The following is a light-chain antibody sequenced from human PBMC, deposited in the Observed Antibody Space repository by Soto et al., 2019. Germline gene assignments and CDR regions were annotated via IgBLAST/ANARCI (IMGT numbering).Light chain of an antibody. J-gene: IGLJ3*02. CDR1: SSDVGSYNF. Sequence: QSVLTQPASVSGSPGQSITISCTGTSSDVGSYNFVSWYQQHPGKAPKLMIYEGSKRPSGVSNRSSGSKSGNTASLTISGLQAEDEADYYCCSYAGDSAWVFGGGTKLTVL. CDR2: EGS. CDR3: CSYAGDSAWV. V-gene: IGLV2-23*01.